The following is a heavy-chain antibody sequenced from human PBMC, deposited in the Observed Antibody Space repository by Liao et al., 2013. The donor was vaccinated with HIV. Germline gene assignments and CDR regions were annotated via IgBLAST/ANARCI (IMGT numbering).Heavy chain of an antibody. J-gene: IGHJ1*01. CDR2: INHSGIT. CDR1: GGSFSDPH. Sequence: QVRLQQWGAGLLKPSETLSLTCAVYGGSFSDPHWSWIRQPPGKGLEWIGEINHSGITNYNPSLKSRVTISVDTSKKQFSLKLNSVTAADTAMYYCTRGSRGTVTPFQHWGQGTLVTVSS. D-gene: IGHD4-17*01. CDR3: TRGSRGTVTPFQH. V-gene: IGHV4-34*01.